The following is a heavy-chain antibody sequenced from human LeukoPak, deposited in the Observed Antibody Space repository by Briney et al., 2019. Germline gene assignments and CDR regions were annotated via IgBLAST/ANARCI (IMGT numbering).Heavy chain of an antibody. D-gene: IGHD3-10*01. CDR3: ARDSERAVRGVFLFDY. J-gene: IGHJ4*02. Sequence: SQTLSLTCAISGDSVSSNSAAWNWIRQSPSRGLEWLGRTYYRSKWYNDYAVSVKSRITTNPDTSKNQFSLQLNSVTPEDTAVYYCARDSERAVRGVFLFDYWGQGTLVTVSS. CDR1: GDSVSSNSAA. V-gene: IGHV6-1*01. CDR2: TYYRSKWYN.